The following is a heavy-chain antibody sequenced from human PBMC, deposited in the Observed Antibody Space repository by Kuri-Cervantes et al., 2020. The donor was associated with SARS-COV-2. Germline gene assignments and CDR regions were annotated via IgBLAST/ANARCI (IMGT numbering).Heavy chain of an antibody. J-gene: IGHJ4*02. CDR3: ARDLRLGKSLDY. D-gene: IGHD7-27*01. V-gene: IGHV3-48*04. CDR1: GFTFSSYW. CDR2: IGPSGTTK. Sequence: GGSLRLSCAASGFTFSSYWMTWIRQAPGRGLEWVSNIGPSGTTKYYADSVKGRFTISRDNAKNSLYLQMSSLRAEDTAVYYCARDLRLGKSLDYWSQGTLVTVSS.